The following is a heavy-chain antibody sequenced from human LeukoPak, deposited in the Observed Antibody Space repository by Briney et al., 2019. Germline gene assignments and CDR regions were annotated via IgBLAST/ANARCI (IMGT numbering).Heavy chain of an antibody. CDR1: GFTFSSYE. CDR3: ASGMSGYDSALY. J-gene: IGHJ4*02. Sequence: GGSLRLSCAASGFTFSSYEMNWVRQAPGKGLEWVSYISSSGSTIYYADSVKGRFTISRDNAKNSLYLQMNSLRAEDTAVYYCASGMSGYDSALYWGQGTLVTVSS. D-gene: IGHD5-12*01. CDR2: ISSSGSTI. V-gene: IGHV3-48*03.